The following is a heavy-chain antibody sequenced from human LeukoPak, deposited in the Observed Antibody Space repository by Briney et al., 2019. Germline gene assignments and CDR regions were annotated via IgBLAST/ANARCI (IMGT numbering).Heavy chain of an antibody. CDR1: GYTFTGYY. CDR3: ARAFRIGYSSSWYAP. D-gene: IGHD6-13*01. J-gene: IGHJ5*02. V-gene: IGHV1-2*02. CDR2: INPNSGGT. Sequence: ASMKVSCKASGYTFTGYYMHWVRQAPGQGLEWMGWINPNSGGTNYAQKFQGRVTMTRDTSISTAYMELSRLRSDDTAVYYCARAFRIGYSSSWYAPWGQGTLVTVSS.